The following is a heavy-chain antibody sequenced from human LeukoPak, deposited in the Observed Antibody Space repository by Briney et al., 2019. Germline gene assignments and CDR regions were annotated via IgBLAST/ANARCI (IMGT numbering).Heavy chain of an antibody. CDR2: ISGYNGNT. V-gene: IGHV1-18*01. CDR1: GYTFTSSG. Sequence: ASVKVSCKASGYTFTSSGISWVRHAPGQGLEWMGWISGYNGNTKNAQRFQGGVTMTTDTPTSTVYMDLRSLRSDDTAMYFCARDRVQIVGASSVYFQYWGQGTLVTVSS. J-gene: IGHJ1*01. D-gene: IGHD1-26*01. CDR3: ARDRVQIVGASSVYFQY.